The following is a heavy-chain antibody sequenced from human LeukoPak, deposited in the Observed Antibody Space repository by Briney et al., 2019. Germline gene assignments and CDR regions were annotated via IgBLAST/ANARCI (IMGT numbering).Heavy chain of an antibody. CDR1: GFTLRDFH. CDR3: ARDGTESDDSGFDV. Sequence: QSGGSLRLSCVGSGFTLRDFHMDWFRQAPGMGLEWVGRTRSKVRDFATEYAASVKGRFTISRDESENSVFLHLSSLTVEDTAFYYCARDGTESDDSGFDVWGQGTMVTVPS. V-gene: IGHV3-72*01. D-gene: IGHD3-22*01. CDR2: TRSKVRDFAT. J-gene: IGHJ3*01.